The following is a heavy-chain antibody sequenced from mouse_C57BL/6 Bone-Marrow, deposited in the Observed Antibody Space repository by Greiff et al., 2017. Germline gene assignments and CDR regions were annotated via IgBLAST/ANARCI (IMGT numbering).Heavy chain of an antibody. V-gene: IGHV1-55*01. CDR2: IYPGSGST. Sequence: QVQLQQPGAELVKPGASVKMSCKASGYTFTSYWITWVKQRPGQGLEWIGDIYPGSGSTNYNEKFKSKATLTVDTSSSTAYMQLSNLTSADSAVSYCASGGPSGCDAMDYWGQGTSVTVSS. CDR1: GYTFTSYW. J-gene: IGHJ4*01. D-gene: IGHD3-2*02. CDR3: ASGGPSGCDAMDY.